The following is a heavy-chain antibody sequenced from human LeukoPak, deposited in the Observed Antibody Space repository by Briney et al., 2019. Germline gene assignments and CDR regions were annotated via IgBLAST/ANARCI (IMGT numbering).Heavy chain of an antibody. Sequence: GASVKVSCKASGYTFTSYAMHWVRQAPGQRLEWMGWINAGNGNTKYSQKFQGRVTITRNTSISTAYMELSSLRSEDTAVYYCARGVLALYSSGWYYFDYWGQGTLVTVSS. J-gene: IGHJ4*02. CDR1: GYTFTSYA. V-gene: IGHV1-3*01. CDR3: ARGVLALYSSGWYYFDY. D-gene: IGHD6-19*01. CDR2: INAGNGNT.